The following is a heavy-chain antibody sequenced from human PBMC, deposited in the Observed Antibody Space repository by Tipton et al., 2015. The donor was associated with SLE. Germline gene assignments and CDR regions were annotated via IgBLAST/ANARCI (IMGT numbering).Heavy chain of an antibody. V-gene: IGHV4-59*01. CDR2: IFYTGST. CDR1: GGSISSYF. J-gene: IGHJ2*01. Sequence: TLSLTCTVSGGSISSYFWTWIRQPPGKGPEWIGHIFYTGSTRYNPSLKSRVTISVDTSKSQIFLKMSSVTAADTAVYYCARRHSYESSGYSWYFDLWGRGTLVTVSS. CDR3: ARRHSYESSGYSWYFDL. D-gene: IGHD3-22*01.